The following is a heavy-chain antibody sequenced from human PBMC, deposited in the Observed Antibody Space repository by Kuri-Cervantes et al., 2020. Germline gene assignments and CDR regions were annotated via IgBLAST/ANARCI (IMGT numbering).Heavy chain of an antibody. Sequence: ASVKVSCKASGYTFTSYDINWVRQATGQGLEWMGWMNPNSGNTGYAQRFQGRVTMTRNTSISTAYMELSSLRSEDTAVYYCANTLRGPAADLYYFDYWGQGTLVTVSS. V-gene: IGHV1-8*02. CDR3: ANTLRGPAADLYYFDY. CDR2: MNPNSGNT. CDR1: GYTFTSYD. J-gene: IGHJ4*02. D-gene: IGHD2-2*01.